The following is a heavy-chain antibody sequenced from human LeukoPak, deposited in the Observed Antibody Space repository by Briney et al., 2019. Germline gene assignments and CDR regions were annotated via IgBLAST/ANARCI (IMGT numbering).Heavy chain of an antibody. Sequence: SETLSLTCTVSGGSISSSSYYWGWIRQPPGKGLEWIGSIYYSGSTYYNPSLKSRVTISVDTSKNQFSLKLSSVTAADTAVDYCARQHVLLWFGELHDAFDIWGQGTMVTVSS. CDR1: GGSISSSSYY. J-gene: IGHJ3*02. CDR2: IYYSGST. CDR3: ARQHVLLWFGELHDAFDI. V-gene: IGHV4-39*01. D-gene: IGHD3-10*01.